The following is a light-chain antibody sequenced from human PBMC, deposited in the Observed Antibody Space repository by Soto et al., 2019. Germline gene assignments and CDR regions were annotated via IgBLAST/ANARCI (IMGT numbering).Light chain of an antibody. Sequence: QSVLTQPASVSGSPGQSITISCTGTSSDVGGYNYVSWYQHHPGTAPKLMIFDVSNRPSGVSNRFSGSKSGNTASLTISGLQLEDEDEYYCSSYTYSNARPIVFGTGTKLTVL. CDR2: DVS. CDR1: SSDVGGYNY. J-gene: IGLJ1*01. CDR3: SSYTYSNARPIV. V-gene: IGLV2-14*03.